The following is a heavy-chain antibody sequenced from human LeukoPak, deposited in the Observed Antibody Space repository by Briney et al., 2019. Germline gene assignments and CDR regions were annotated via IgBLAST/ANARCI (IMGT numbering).Heavy chain of an antibody. Sequence: ASVKVSCKASGYTFTSYGISWVRQAPGQGLEWMGWISAYNGNTNYAQKLQGRVTMTTDTSTSTAYMELRSLRSDDTAVYYCARALNPLYYYGSGRKGGPYYFDYWGQGTLVTVSS. J-gene: IGHJ4*02. CDR2: ISAYNGNT. V-gene: IGHV1-18*01. CDR3: ARALNPLYYYGSGRKGGPYYFDY. D-gene: IGHD3-10*01. CDR1: GYTFTSYG.